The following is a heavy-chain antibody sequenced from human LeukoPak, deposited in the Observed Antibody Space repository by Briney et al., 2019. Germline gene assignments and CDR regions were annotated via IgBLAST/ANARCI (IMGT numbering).Heavy chain of an antibody. V-gene: IGHV3-23*01. J-gene: IGHJ4*02. CDR2: INGGGDIT. CDR1: RYSFDSYA. Sequence: GESLKLSCEGSRYSFDSYAMTWVRQAPGKGREGVPSINGGGDITYYAESVKGRFTVSRDNSKNTLFLQMNSLRAEDTAVFYCANRYGDSTGWFFDFWGQGSLVTVSS. CDR3: ANRYGDSTGWFFDF. D-gene: IGHD6-13*01.